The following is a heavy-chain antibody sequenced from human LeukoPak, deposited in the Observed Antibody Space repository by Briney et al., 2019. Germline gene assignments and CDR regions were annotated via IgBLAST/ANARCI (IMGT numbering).Heavy chain of an antibody. V-gene: IGHV1-8*03. D-gene: IGHD4-17*01. CDR2: MNPNSGNT. CDR1: GYTFTSYD. J-gene: IGHJ6*03. CDR3: ARDWQTVDGNYYYMDV. Sequence: ASVKVSCKASGYTFTSYDINWVRQATGQGLEWMGWMNPNSGNTGYAQKFQGRVTITRNTSISTAYMELSSLRSEDTAVYYCARDWQTVDGNYYYMDVWGKGTTVTISS.